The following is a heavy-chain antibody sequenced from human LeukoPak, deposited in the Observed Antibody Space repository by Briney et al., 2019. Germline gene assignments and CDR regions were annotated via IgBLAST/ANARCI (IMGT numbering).Heavy chain of an antibody. CDR3: AKVRNYWYFDC. CDR1: GGSFSGYY. CDR2: INHSGST. V-gene: IGHV4-34*01. J-gene: IGHJ4*02. D-gene: IGHD1-7*01. Sequence: KPSETLSLTCAVYGGSFSGYYWSWIRQPPGKGLEWIGEINHSGSTNYNPSLKSRVTISVDTSKNQFSLKLSSVTAADTAVYYCAKVRNYWYFDCWGQGTLVTVPS.